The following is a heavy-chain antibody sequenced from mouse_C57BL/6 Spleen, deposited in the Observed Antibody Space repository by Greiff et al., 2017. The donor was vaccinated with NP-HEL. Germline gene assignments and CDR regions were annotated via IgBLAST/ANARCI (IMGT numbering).Heavy chain of an antibody. V-gene: IGHV2-2*01. CDR2: IWRGGST. Sequence: QVQLQQSGPGLVQPSQSLSITCTVSGFSLTSYGVHWVRPSPGKGLEWLGVIWRGGSTDYNAAFISRLSISKDNSKSQVFFKMNSLQADDTAIYYCARMQPRGGNYYFDYWGQGTTLTVSS. CDR3: ARMQPRGGNYYFDY. J-gene: IGHJ2*01. D-gene: IGHD3-3*01. CDR1: GFSLTSYG.